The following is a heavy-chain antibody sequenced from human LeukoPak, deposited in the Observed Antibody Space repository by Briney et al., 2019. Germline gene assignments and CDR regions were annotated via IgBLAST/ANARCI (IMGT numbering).Heavy chain of an antibody. CDR3: AASPYFDFWTGLKFDS. V-gene: IGHV4-4*09. CDR1: GGSMNSFY. J-gene: IGHJ4*02. CDR2: IYPRGST. D-gene: IGHD3-3*01. Sequence: SETLSLTCTVSGGSMNSFYWTWIRQPPGKGLGWVGHIYPRGSTKYNPSLKSRLTISVDRSKNQFSLNLSSVTAADTAAYYCAASPYFDFWTGLKFDSWGQGSLVTVSS.